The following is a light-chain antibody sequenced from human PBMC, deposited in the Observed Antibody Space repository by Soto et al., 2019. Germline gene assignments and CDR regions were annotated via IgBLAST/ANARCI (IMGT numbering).Light chain of an antibody. CDR1: QSVRSN. V-gene: IGKV3-11*01. CDR2: DAS. CDR3: QQYGSSSWT. Sequence: EIVMTQSPATLSVSPGERATLSCRASQSVRSNLAWYQHKPGQAPRLLIYDASNRATGIPARFSGSGSGTDFTLTISSLEPEDFAVYYCQQYGSSSWTFGQGTKVDIK. J-gene: IGKJ1*01.